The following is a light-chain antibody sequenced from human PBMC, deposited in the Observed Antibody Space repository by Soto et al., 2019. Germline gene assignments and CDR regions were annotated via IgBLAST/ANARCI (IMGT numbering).Light chain of an antibody. CDR1: SSNIGNEY. J-gene: IGLJ2*01. V-gene: IGLV1-51*01. CDR3: GTWDGSLSAVV. CDR2: DNN. Sequence: QSVLPQPPSVSAAPGQKVTISCSGSSSNIGNEYVSWYQQLPGTAPKLLIYDNNQRPSGIPDRFSGSKSGTSATLGITGLQTGDEADYYCGTWDGSLSAVVFGGGTKVTVL.